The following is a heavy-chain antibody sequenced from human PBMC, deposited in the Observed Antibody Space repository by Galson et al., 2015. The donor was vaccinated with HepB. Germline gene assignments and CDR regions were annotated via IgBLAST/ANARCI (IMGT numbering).Heavy chain of an antibody. Sequence: QSGAEVKKPGESLKISCKASGGTFSSYAISWVRQAPGQGLEWMGGIIPIFGTANYAQKFQGRVTITADESTSTAYMELSSLRSEDTAVYYCARDGYDYVWGSYRLTGFDPWGQGTLVTVSS. J-gene: IGHJ5*02. V-gene: IGHV1-69*01. CDR3: ARDGYDYVWGSYRLTGFDP. CDR1: GGTFSSYA. CDR2: IIPIFGTA. D-gene: IGHD3-16*02.